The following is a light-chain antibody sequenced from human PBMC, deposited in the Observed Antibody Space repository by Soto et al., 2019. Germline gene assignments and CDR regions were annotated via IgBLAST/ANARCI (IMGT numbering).Light chain of an antibody. CDR1: QSDSSIY. J-gene: IGKJ1*01. V-gene: IGKV3-20*01. CDR3: QQYGSSTHWT. CDR2: ETS. Sequence: VVMTHAPPIISFSPWSRSTVFSSSSQSDSSIYLAWYQQKPGQAPRLLIYETSSRAPGIPDRFTGSGSGTAFTLTISSLEPEDFAVYFCQQYGSSTHWTFGPGTKVDIK.